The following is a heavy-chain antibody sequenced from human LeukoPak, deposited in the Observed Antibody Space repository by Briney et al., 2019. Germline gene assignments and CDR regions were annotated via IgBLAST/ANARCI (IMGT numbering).Heavy chain of an antibody. CDR1: GFTFNNYW. Sequence: GGSLRLSCAASGFTFNNYWMAWVRQAPGKGLEWVANIKLDGSEKYYVDSVKGRFTISRDNAKNSLYLRMNSLRAEDTAVYYCARDTAPPLTFDYWGQGNLVTVSS. J-gene: IGHJ4*01. D-gene: IGHD4/OR15-4a*01. CDR2: IKLDGSEK. CDR3: ARDTAPPLTFDY. V-gene: IGHV3-7*01.